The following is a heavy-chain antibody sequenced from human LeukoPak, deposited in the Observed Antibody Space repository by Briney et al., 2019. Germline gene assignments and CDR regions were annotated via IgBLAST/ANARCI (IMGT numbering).Heavy chain of an antibody. D-gene: IGHD3-3*01. J-gene: IGHJ4*02. V-gene: IGHV1-8*03. Sequence: ASVTVSCKASGYTFTSYDINWVRQAPGQGLEWMGWMNPNSGNTGYAQKFQGRVTITRNTSISTAYMELSSLRSDDTAVYYCARDLHVLRFLEWLLAPDYWGQGTLVTVSS. CDR3: ARDLHVLRFLEWLLAPDY. CDR2: MNPNSGNT. CDR1: GYTFTSYD.